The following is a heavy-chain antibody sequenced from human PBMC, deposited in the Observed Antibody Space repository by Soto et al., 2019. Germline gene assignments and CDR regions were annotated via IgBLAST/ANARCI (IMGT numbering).Heavy chain of an antibody. CDR1: NDSIIGYD. CDR3: RDL. V-gene: IGHV4-59*01. J-gene: IGHJ2*01. Sequence: EPMCLTSTVSNDSIIGYDGRWIRQHTGKGLEWIGYIYYSGSTNYNPSLKSRVTISLDTSKNQFSLKLNSVTFFVQAEDGIRDL. CDR2: IYYSGST. D-gene: IGHD3-3*01.